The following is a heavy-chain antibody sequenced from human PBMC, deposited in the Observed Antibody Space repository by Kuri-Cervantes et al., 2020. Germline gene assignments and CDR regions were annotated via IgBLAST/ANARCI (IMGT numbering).Heavy chain of an antibody. V-gene: IGHV7-4-1*02. CDR3: AREAVAGTLPLDY. CDR1: GGTFSSYA. Sequence: ASVKVSCKASGGTFSSYAISWVRQAPGQGLEWMGWINTNTGNPTYAQGFTGRFVFSLDTSVSTAYLQISSLKAEDTAVYYCAREAVAGTLPLDYWGQGTLVTVSS. D-gene: IGHD6-19*01. CDR2: INTNTGNP. J-gene: IGHJ4*02.